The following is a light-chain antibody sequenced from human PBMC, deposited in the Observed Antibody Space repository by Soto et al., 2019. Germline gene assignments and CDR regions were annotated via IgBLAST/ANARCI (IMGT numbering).Light chain of an antibody. V-gene: IGLV2-8*01. CDR2: EVT. CDR1: STDVGAYNY. J-gene: IGLJ2*01. Sequence: QSVLTQPPSASGSPGQSVTISCTGTSTDVGAYNYVSWYQQHPGKAPKLMIYEVTKRPSGVPDRFSGSKSGNTASLTVSGLQAEDEADYYCSSYAGSKNLVFGGGTQLTVL. CDR3: SSYAGSKNLV.